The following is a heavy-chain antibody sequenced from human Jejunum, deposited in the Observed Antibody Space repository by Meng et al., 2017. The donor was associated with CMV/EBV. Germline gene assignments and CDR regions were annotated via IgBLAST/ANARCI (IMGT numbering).Heavy chain of an antibody. D-gene: IGHD3-10*01. CDR3: ARDRVPSPRYGSGQLDS. CDR2: ISPYNGDT. Sequence: QVQLVQSGAEVKNPGASVKVSCKASGYTFTHYGITWVRQAPGQGLEYMGWISPYNGDTNYAQKMQARVTLTTDTSTTTAYMELTSLTSEDTAVYFCARDRVPSPRYGSGQLDSWGQGTLVTVSS. CDR1: GYTFTHYG. J-gene: IGHJ4*02. V-gene: IGHV1-18*01.